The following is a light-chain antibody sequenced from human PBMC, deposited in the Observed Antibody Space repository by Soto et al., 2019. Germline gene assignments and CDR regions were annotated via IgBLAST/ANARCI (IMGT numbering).Light chain of an antibody. J-gene: IGLJ2*01. V-gene: IGLV2-14*03. Sequence: QSVLTQPASVSGSPGQSFTISCTRTSSDVGAYHSVSWYQQHPGKAPKLIIFDVSNRPSGVSDRFSGSKSGNTASLTISRLQAEDEADYYCTSFTDTGTVIFGGGTKVTVL. CDR1: SSDVGAYHS. CDR3: TSFTDTGTVI. CDR2: DVS.